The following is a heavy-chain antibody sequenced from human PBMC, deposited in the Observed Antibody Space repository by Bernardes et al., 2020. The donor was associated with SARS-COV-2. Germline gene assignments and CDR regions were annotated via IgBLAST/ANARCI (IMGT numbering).Heavy chain of an antibody. D-gene: IGHD5-18*01. CDR2: IYYSGST. J-gene: IGHJ5*02. V-gene: IGHV4-31*03. CDR3: ARDKRGYSYFDP. CDR1: GGSISSVGYY. Sequence: SEPLSLTCTVSGGSISSVGYYWSWLLQHPGKGLEWIGYIYYSGSTYYNPSLKSRVTISVDTSKNQFSLKLSSVTAADTAVYYCARDKRGYSYFDPWGQGTLVTVSS.